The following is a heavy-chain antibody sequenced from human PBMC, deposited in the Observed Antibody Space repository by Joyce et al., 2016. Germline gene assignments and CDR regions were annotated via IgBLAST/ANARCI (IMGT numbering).Heavy chain of an antibody. CDR3: ARHGWRYGSFYYFDS. CDR2: IYYSGST. J-gene: IGHJ4*02. V-gene: IGHV4-39*01. CDR1: GGSFSTNSLY. Sequence: QLQLQESGPGLVKPSETLSLTCTVSGGSFSTNSLYWGWVRQPPGKGLEWIGAIYYSGSTHYNPSLHSRVTFSIGTSRNRLSLQLNSVTAADTAVYYCARHGWRYGSFYYFDSWGLGTLVIVSP. D-gene: IGHD3-10*01.